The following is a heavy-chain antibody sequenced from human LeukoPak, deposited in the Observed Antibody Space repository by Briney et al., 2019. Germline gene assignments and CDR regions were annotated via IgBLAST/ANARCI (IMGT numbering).Heavy chain of an antibody. D-gene: IGHD3-10*01. CDR1: GFTFSSYA. J-gene: IGHJ5*02. CDR3: VTSRQVWSIFTS. CDR2: ISSDGENT. Sequence: PGGSLRLSCSASGFTFSSYAMHWVRQAPGKGLEYVSAISSDGENTYSADSVKGRFIISRINSKNTLSLRMSSLRPEDTAVYYCVTSRQVWSIFTSWGQGTLVTVSS. V-gene: IGHV3-64D*06.